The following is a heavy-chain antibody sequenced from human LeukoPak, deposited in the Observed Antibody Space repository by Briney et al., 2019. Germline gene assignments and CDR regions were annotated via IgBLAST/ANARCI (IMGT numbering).Heavy chain of an antibody. V-gene: IGHV3-23*01. CDR3: AKEGYDILTGYRTNWFDP. D-gene: IGHD3-9*01. J-gene: IGHJ5*02. CDR2: FTNHHTT. CDR1: GFTFSIYA. Sequence: PGGSLRLSCEASGFTFSIYAMTWVRQAPGKGLEWVSTFTNHHTTYYTESAKGRFTISRDNSKNTLYLQMDSVRPEDTAVYYCAKEGYDILTGYRTNWFDPWGQGTLVTVSS.